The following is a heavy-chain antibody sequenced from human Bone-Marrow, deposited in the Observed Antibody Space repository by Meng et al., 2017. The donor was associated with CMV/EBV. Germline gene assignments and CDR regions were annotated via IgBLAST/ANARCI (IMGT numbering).Heavy chain of an antibody. CDR2: INSDGSST. CDR1: GVTFSSYW. J-gene: IGHJ6*02. CDR3: ARDLSRIVVVPAAIPPYYYYGMDV. Sequence: GGSLRLSCAASGVTFSSYWMLWVRQAPGKGLVWVSRINSDGSSTSYADSVKGRFTISRDNAKNTLYLQMNSLRAEDTAVYYCARDLSRIVVVPAAIPPYYYYGMDVWGQGTTVTVSS. V-gene: IGHV3-74*01. D-gene: IGHD2-2*02.